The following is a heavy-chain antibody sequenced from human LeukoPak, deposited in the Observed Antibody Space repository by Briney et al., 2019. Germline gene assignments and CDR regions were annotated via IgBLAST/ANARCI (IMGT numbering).Heavy chain of an antibody. CDR3: ARDRVTGTTKVPDYYYYYGMDV. D-gene: IGHD1-7*01. J-gene: IGHJ6*02. CDR1: GFTFSSYS. Sequence: GRSLRLSCAASGFTFSSYSMNWVRQAPGKGLEWVSYISSSSTIYYADSVKGRFTISRDNAKNSLYLQMNSLRAEDTAVYYCARDRVTGTTKVPDYYYYYGMDVWGQGTTVTVSS. V-gene: IGHV3-48*01. CDR2: ISSSSTI.